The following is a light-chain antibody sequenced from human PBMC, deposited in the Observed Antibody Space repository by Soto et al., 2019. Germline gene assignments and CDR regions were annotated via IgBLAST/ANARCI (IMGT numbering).Light chain of an antibody. CDR2: EVS. Sequence: QSALTQPPCASGSPGQSVTISCTGTSSDVGAYKYVSWYQQYPGKAPKLMIYEVSKRPSGVPDRFSGSKSGNTASLTLSGLQAEDEADYYCTSYVGSNIWVFGGGTKLTVL. CDR3: TSYVGSNIWV. V-gene: IGLV2-8*01. CDR1: SSDVGAYKY. J-gene: IGLJ3*02.